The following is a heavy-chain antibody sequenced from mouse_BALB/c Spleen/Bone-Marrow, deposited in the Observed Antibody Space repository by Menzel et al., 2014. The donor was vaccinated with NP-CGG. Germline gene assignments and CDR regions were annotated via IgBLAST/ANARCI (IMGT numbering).Heavy chain of an antibody. V-gene: IGHV4-1*02. CDR1: GFDFSGFW. CDR2: INTDSSTI. CDR3: ARLGYYGGFAY. D-gene: IGHD2-3*01. J-gene: IGHJ3*01. Sequence: EVKVVESGGGLVQPGGSLKLSCAASGFDFSGFWMGWVRQAPGKGLEWIGEINTDSSTINYTPSLKDRFIISRDNAKNTLYLQMSKVRSEDTALYYCARLGYYGGFAYWGQGTLVTVSA.